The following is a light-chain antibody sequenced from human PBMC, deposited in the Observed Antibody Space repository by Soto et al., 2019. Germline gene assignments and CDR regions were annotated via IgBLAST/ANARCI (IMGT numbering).Light chain of an antibody. Sequence: DIQMTQSTSSLSASVGDRVTITCRASQSISSYLNWYQQKPGKAPKLLIYAASSLQSGVPSRFSVSVSGTDFILTISSLQPEDFATYDCQQSYSTPLTFGQGTKVEIK. CDR3: QQSYSTPLT. J-gene: IGKJ1*01. CDR2: AAS. V-gene: IGKV1-39*01. CDR1: QSISSY.